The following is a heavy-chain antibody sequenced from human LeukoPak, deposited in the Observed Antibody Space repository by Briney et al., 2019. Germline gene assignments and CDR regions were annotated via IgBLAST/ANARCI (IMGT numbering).Heavy chain of an antibody. V-gene: IGHV3-7*01. CDR2: VKGDGSAT. Sequence: GGSLRLSCAASGYTFSSYAMSWVRQAPGKGLEWLASVKGDGSATSYVDSVKGRFTISRDNAKNSLYLQMNSLRADDTALYYCARSRGDFWGQGTLVTVSS. CDR3: ARSRGDF. J-gene: IGHJ4*02. CDR1: GYTFSSYA.